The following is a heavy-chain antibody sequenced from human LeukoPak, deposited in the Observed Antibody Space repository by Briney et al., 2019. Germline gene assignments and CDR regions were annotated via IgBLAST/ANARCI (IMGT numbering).Heavy chain of an antibody. D-gene: IGHD3-10*01. CDR1: GFTFSSYA. Sequence: GRSLRLSCAASGFTFSSYAMHWVRQAPGKGLEWVTVISYDGSNKYYADSVKGRFTISRDNSKNTLYLQMNSLRAEDTAVYYCARDGKWFGELLPFDYWGQGTLVTVSS. V-gene: IGHV3-30-3*01. J-gene: IGHJ4*02. CDR3: ARDGKWFGELLPFDY. CDR2: ISYDGSNK.